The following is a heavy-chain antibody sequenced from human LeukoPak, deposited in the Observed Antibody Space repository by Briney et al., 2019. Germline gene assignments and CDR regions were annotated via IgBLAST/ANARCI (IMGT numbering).Heavy chain of an antibody. Sequence: TSETLSLTCAVYGGSFSHYYWTWIRQPPGKGLEWIGEINDDEITNYNPSLKSRVTISVDTSKNQFSLKLSSVTAADTAVYYCARANLWFGELSGDYWGQGTLVTVSS. D-gene: IGHD3-10*01. CDR1: GGSFSHYY. CDR2: INDDEIT. J-gene: IGHJ4*02. CDR3: ARANLWFGELSGDY. V-gene: IGHV4-34*01.